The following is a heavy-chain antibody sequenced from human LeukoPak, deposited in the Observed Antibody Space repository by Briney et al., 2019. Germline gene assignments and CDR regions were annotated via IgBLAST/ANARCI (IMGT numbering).Heavy chain of an antibody. Sequence: SVKVSCKASGYTFSSYAISWVRQAPGQGLEWMGGIIPIFCSPNYPQRFQGKVTINADKSPSTAYMAVSSLTYEETAVYYCARVGPVEMTVSGYFDFWGPGTLVTASS. CDR3: ARVGPVEMTVSGYFDF. CDR1: GYTFSSYA. J-gene: IGHJ4*02. CDR2: IIPIFCSP. V-gene: IGHV1-69*06. D-gene: IGHD5-24*01.